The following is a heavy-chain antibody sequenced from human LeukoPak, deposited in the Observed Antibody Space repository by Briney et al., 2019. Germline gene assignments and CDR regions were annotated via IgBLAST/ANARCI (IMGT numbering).Heavy chain of an antibody. J-gene: IGHJ6*02. CDR2: INPSGGST. CDR1: GYTFTSYY. CDR3: ARDTPTKFWSGPVWWGMDV. Sequence: ASVKVSCKASGYTFTSYYMHWVRQAPGQGLEWMGIINPSGGSTSYTQKFQGRVTMTRDTSTSTVYMELRSLRSDDTAVYYCARDTPTKFWSGPVWWGMDVWGQGTTVTVSS. V-gene: IGHV1-46*01. D-gene: IGHD3-3*01.